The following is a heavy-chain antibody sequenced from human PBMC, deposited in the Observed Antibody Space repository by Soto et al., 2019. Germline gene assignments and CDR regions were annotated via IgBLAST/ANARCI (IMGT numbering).Heavy chain of an antibody. CDR2: GSYSGTT. CDR3: ARGFSIILRYTPGGNAFDY. V-gene: IGHV4-61*01. CDR1: GVSVSSGSFY. J-gene: IGHJ4*02. Sequence: SETLSLTCTVSGVSVSSGSFYWAWIRQPPGKGLEWIGFGSYSGTTNYKPSLKSRVTISVDTSRSQISLKVSSLTAADTAVYYCARGFSIILRYTPGGNAFDYWGQGTLVTVSS. D-gene: IGHD3-9*01.